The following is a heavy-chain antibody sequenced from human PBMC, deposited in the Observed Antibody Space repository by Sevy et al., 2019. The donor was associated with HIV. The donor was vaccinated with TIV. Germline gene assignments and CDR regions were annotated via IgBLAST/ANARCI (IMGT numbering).Heavy chain of an antibody. Sequence: ASVKVSCKASGYTFTSYGISWARQAPGQGLEWMGWISDYNRNTNYAQKLQARVTMTTDTSTSTAYMELRSLRSDDTAVYYCARAGYYSGFYDILTGLDHWGQGTLVTVSS. J-gene: IGHJ4*02. V-gene: IGHV1-18*01. D-gene: IGHD3-9*01. CDR1: GYTFTSYG. CDR3: ARAGYYSGFYDILTGLDH. CDR2: ISDYNRNT.